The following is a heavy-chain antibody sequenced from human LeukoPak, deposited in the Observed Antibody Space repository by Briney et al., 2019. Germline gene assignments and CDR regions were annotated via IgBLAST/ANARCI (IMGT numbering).Heavy chain of an antibody. CDR3: ARGHPINYYDSSGYYPP. J-gene: IGHJ5*02. CDR1: GGTFSSYA. CDR2: IIPIFGTA. Sequence: SVKVSCKASGGTFSSYAISWVRQAPGQGLEWMGGIIPIFGTANYAQKFQGRVTITTDESTSTAYMELSSLRSEDTAVYYCARGHPINYYDSSGYYPPWGQGTLVTVSS. V-gene: IGHV1-69*05. D-gene: IGHD3-22*01.